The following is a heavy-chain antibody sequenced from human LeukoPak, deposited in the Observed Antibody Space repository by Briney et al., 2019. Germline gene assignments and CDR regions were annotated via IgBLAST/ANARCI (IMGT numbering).Heavy chain of an antibody. J-gene: IGHJ6*03. CDR2: IFPSGSA. V-gene: IGHV4-4*09. CDR3: ARRNHYFYYMDV. CDR1: GGSISTYC. Sequence: SETLSLTCIVSGGSISTYCWSWIRQSPVKGLEWIGYIFPSGSAFYNPSLESRVTISLDTSENHFSLTLTSVTAADTAVYYCARRNHYFYYMDVWGKGTTVTVSS.